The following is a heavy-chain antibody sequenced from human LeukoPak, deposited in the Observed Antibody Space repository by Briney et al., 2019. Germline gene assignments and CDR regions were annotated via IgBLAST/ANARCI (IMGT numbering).Heavy chain of an antibody. CDR2: ISGSGGST. J-gene: IGHJ5*02. D-gene: IGHD3-10*01. V-gene: IGHV3-23*01. Sequence: PGGSLRLSCAASGFTFSSYGMSCVRQAPGKGLEWVSAISGSGGSTYYADSVKGRFTISRDNSKNTLYLQMNSLRAEDTAVYYCARDWFGSLDPWGQGTLVTVSS. CDR3: ARDWFGSLDP. CDR1: GFTFSSYG.